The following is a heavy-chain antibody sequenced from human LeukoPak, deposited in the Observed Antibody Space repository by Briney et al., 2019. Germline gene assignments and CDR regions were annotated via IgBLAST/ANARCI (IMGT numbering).Heavy chain of an antibody. Sequence: SETLSLTCTVSGGSISSGDYYWSWIRQPPGKGLEWIGYIYYSGSTYYNPSLKSRVTKSVDTSKNQFSLKLSSVTAADTAVYYCARGRDYDILTGTLNWLDPWGQGTLVTVSS. J-gene: IGHJ5*02. V-gene: IGHV4-30-4*08. D-gene: IGHD3-9*01. CDR2: IYYSGST. CDR3: ARGRDYDILTGTLNWLDP. CDR1: GGSISSGDYY.